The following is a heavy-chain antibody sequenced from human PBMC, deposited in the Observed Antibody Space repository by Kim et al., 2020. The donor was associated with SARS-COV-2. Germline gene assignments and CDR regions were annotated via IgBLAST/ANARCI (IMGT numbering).Heavy chain of an antibody. Sequence: GGSLRLSCAASGFTFSSYAMHWVRQAPGKGLEWVAVISYDGSNKYYADSVKGRFTISRDNSKNTLYLQMNSLRAEDTAVYYCARGMWANYYGSRVVPWF. CDR3: ARGMWANYYGSRVVPWF. V-gene: IGHV3-30*04. CDR2: ISYDGSNK. D-gene: IGHD3-10*01. CDR1: GFTFSSYA. J-gene: IGHJ5*01.